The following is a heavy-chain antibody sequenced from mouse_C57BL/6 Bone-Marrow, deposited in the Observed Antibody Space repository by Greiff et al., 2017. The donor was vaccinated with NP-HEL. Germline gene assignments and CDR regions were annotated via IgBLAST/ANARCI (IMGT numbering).Heavy chain of an antibody. Sequence: QVQLQQSGAELARPGASVKLSCKASGYTFTSYGISWVKQRTGQGLEWIGEIYPRSGNTYYNEKFKGKATLTAYKSSSTAYMELRSLTSEDSAVYFCAVIPDWYFDVWGTGTTVTVSS. V-gene: IGHV1-81*01. CDR1: GYTFTSYG. D-gene: IGHD1-1*01. CDR3: AVIPDWYFDV. J-gene: IGHJ1*03. CDR2: IYPRSGNT.